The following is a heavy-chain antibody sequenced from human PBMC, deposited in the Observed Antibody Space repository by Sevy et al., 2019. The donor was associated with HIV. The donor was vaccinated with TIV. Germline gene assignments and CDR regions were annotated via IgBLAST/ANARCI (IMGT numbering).Heavy chain of an antibody. J-gene: IGHJ4*02. CDR3: ARSLPDTADFDF. CDR2: IYTSGNT. CDR1: GGSISNYY. V-gene: IGHV4-4*07. D-gene: IGHD5-18*01. Sequence: SETLSLTYTVSGGSISNYYWSRIRQPARKGLEWIGRIYTSGNTNYNPSLKGRVTMSVDTSKNQFSLKLTSVTAADTAIYYCARSLPDTADFDFWGQGTLVTVSS.